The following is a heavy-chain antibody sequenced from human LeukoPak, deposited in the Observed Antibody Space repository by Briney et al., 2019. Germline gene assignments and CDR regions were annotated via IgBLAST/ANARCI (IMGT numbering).Heavy chain of an antibody. J-gene: IGHJ6*02. V-gene: IGHV3-7*01. CDR1: GFTFSSYW. CDR2: IKQDGSEK. Sequence: GSLRLSCAASGFTFSSYWMSWVRQAPGKGLEWVANIKQDGSEKYYVDSVKGRFTISRDNAKNSLYLQMNSLRAEDTAVYYCARDEFEGIVGAIYYYYYGMDVWGQGTTVTVSS. D-gene: IGHD1-26*01. CDR3: ARDEFEGIVGAIYYYYYGMDV.